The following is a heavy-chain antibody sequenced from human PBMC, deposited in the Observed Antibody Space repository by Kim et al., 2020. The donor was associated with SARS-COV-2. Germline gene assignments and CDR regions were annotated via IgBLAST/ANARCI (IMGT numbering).Heavy chain of an antibody. CDR2: ISWNSGSI. CDR3: AKDMSAAATYYYYGMDV. V-gene: IGHV3-9*01. Sequence: LSLTCAASGFTFDDYAMHWVRQAPGKGLELVSGISWNSGSIGYADSVKGRFTISRDNAKNSLYLQMNSLRAEDTALYYCAKDMSAAATYYYYGMDVWGQGTTVTVSS. CDR1: GFTFDDYA. D-gene: IGHD6-13*01. J-gene: IGHJ6*02.